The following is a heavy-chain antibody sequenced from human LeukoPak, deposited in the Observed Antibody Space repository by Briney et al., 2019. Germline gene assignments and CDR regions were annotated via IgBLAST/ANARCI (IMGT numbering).Heavy chain of an antibody. CDR1: GGSISSGSYY. D-gene: IGHD2-2*01. Sequence: SETLSLTCTVSGGSISSGSYYWSWIRQPAGKGLEWIGRIYTSGSTNYNPSLKSRVTISVDTSKNQFSLKLSSVTAADTAVYYCTRVSRTGGVPAVAYYYYMDVWGKGTTVTISS. V-gene: IGHV4-61*02. CDR2: IYTSGST. J-gene: IGHJ6*03. CDR3: TRVSRTGGVPAVAYYYYMDV.